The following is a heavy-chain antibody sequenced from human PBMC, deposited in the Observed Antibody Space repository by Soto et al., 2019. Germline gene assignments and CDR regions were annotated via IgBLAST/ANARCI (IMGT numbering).Heavy chain of an antibody. V-gene: IGHV4-59*01. D-gene: IGHD3-10*01. J-gene: IGHJ5*02. CDR1: CCPIPTSY. CDR3: ARESAGSGRNNWFDP. Sequence: PSESLSPPYNSSCCPIPTSYWSRLRQPPGTGLVWIGYIYYTGSTYYNPSLKSRVTMSIDTSRSQLLLQLNSVTAADTAVYYCARESAGSGRNNWFDPWGQGTLVTVSS. CDR2: IYYTGST.